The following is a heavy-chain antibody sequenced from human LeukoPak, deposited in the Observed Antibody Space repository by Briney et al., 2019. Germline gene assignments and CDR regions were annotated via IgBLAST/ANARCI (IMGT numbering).Heavy chain of an antibody. Sequence: EPGMSLRLSCAASGFTFSSYAMSWVRQAPGKGLEWVSAISGSGGSTYYADSVKGRFTISRDNSKNTLYLQMNSLRAEDTAVYYCAKGLSLYYDSSGYLFDYWGQGTLVTVSS. D-gene: IGHD3-22*01. CDR2: ISGSGGST. CDR1: GFTFSSYA. J-gene: IGHJ4*02. V-gene: IGHV3-23*01. CDR3: AKGLSLYYDSSGYLFDY.